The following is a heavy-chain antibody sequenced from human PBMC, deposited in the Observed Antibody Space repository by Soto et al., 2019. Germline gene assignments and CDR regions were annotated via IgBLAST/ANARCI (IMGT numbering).Heavy chain of an antibody. CDR1: DFTFSSYW. V-gene: IGHV3-74*01. Sequence: EVQLVESGGGLVQPGGSLRLSCAASDFTFSSYWMHWVRQAPGKGLVWVSRNNSDGSSTSYADSVKGRFTISRDSAKNTLYWRMSSPRAEVTAMYYCASGNQPPSDYWGQGNRVTVSS. D-gene: IGHD2-2*01. CDR3: ASGNQPPSDY. CDR2: NNSDGSST. J-gene: IGHJ4*02.